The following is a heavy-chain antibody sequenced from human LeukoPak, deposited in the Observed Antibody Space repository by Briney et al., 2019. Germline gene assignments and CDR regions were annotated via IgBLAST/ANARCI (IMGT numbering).Heavy chain of an antibody. D-gene: IGHD3-9*01. J-gene: IGHJ5*02. CDR3: VRDPSYYDILTGYYSVPWFDP. CDR1: GFTFSDYY. V-gene: IGHV3-11*01. Sequence: GGSLRLSCAASGFTFSDYYMSWVRQAPGQGLEWVSYIISSVSTKNYADSLKGRFTISRDNAKNSLYLQMNSLRAEDTAVYYCVRDPSYYDILTGYYSVPWFDPWGQGTLVTVSS. CDR2: IISSVSTK.